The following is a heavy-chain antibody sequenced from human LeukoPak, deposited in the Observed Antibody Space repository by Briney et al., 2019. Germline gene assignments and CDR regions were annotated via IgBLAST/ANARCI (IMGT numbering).Heavy chain of an antibody. CDR3: ARDSFYGSGSLDY. J-gene: IGHJ4*02. Sequence: GGSLRLSCAASGFTFSSYAMNWVRQAPGKGLEWVSTFSGSGGSTYYADSVKGRFTVSRDNSKNTLYLQMNSLRAEDTAVYYCARDSFYGSGSLDYWGQGTLVTVSS. CDR1: GFTFSSYA. V-gene: IGHV3-23*01. CDR2: FSGSGGST. D-gene: IGHD3-10*01.